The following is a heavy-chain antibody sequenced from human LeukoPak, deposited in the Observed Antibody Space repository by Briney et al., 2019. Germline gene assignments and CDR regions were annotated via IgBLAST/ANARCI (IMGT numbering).Heavy chain of an antibody. V-gene: IGHV4-34*01. CDR2: INHSGST. Sequence: PSETLSLTCAVYGGSFSGYYWSWIRQPPGKGLEWIGEINHSGSTNYNPSLKSRVTISVDTSKNQFSLKLSSVTAADTAVYYCARDPAAPRYYYYYGMDVWGQGTTVTVSS. CDR3: ARDPAAPRYYYYYGMDV. J-gene: IGHJ6*02. D-gene: IGHD2-2*01. CDR1: GGSFSGYY.